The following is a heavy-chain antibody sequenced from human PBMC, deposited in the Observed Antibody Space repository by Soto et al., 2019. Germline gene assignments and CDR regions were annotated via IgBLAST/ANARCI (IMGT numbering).Heavy chain of an antibody. CDR3: ARELDGIDV. V-gene: IGHV3-21*04. J-gene: IGHJ6*02. CDR2: ITSSGGYT. Sequence: GGSLRLSCAASGFTFSSYSMNWVRQAPGKGLEWVSYITSSGGYTKYADSVQGRFTISRDNAKNSLYLQMNSLRAEDTAVYYCARELDGIDVWGQGTTVTVSS. CDR1: GFTFSSYS.